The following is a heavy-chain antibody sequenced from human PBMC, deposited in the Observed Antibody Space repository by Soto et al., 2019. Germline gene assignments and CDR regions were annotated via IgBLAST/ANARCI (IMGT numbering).Heavy chain of an antibody. D-gene: IGHD3-3*01. CDR3: ARRRYDFWSGFDAPDY. CDR1: GYSFTSYW. CDR2: IYPGDSDT. V-gene: IGHV5-51*01. Sequence: GESLKISCKGSGYSFTSYWIGWVRQMPGKGLEWMGIIYPGDSDTRYSPSFQGQVTISADKSISTAYLQWSSLKASDTAMYYCARRRYDFWSGFDAPDYWGQGTLVTVSS. J-gene: IGHJ4*02.